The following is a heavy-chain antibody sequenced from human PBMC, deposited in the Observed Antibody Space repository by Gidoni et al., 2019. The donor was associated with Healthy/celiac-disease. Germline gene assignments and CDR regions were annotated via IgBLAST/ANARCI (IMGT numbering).Heavy chain of an antibody. D-gene: IGHD3-22*01. V-gene: IGHV3-11*06. CDR3: ARRHYYDSSGYFDY. Sequence: QVQLVESGGGLVKPGGAVRLAWAAAGFTCSDYYMSWIRRAPGNGLEWVSYISSSSSYTNYADSVNGRFTISRDNAKNSLYLQMNSLRAEDTAVYYCARRHYYDSSGYFDYWGQGTLVTVSS. CDR1: GFTCSDYY. J-gene: IGHJ4*02. CDR2: ISSSSSYT.